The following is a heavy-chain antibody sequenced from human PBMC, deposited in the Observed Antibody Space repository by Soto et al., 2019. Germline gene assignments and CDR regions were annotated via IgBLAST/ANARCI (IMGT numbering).Heavy chain of an antibody. Sequence: GGSLRLSCTASGFTFGDYAMSWVRQAPGKGLEWVGFIRSKAYGGTTEYAASVKGRFTISRDDSKSIGYLQMNSLKTEDTAVYYCTRAFRYCSSTSCYTGSLDYYGMDVWGQGTTVSVS. CDR3: TRAFRYCSSTSCYTGSLDYYGMDV. D-gene: IGHD2-2*02. CDR1: GFTFGDYA. V-gene: IGHV3-49*04. CDR2: IRSKAYGGTT. J-gene: IGHJ6*02.